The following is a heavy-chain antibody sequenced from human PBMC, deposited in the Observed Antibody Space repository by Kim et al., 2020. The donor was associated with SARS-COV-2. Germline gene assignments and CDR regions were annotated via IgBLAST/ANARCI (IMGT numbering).Heavy chain of an antibody. CDR2: ISSSSSTI. CDR1: GFTFSSYS. Sequence: GGSLRLSCAASGFTFSSYSMNWVRQAPGKGLEWVSYISSSSSTIYYADSVKGRFTISRDNAKNSLYLQMNSLRDEDTAVYYCARDLEDIVLMVYGEDYYYGMDVWGQGTTVTVSS. D-gene: IGHD2-8*01. V-gene: IGHV3-48*02. CDR3: ARDLEDIVLMVYGEDYYYGMDV. J-gene: IGHJ6*02.